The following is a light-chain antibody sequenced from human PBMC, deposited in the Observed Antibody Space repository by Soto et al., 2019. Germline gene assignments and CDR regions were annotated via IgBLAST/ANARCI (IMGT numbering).Light chain of an antibody. CDR3: CSYAGDYMFV. CDR2: DSN. Sequence: QSALTQPPSVSGAPGQRVTISCSGSSSNIGAGYDVHWYQQLPGTAPKLLISDSNNRPSGVPDRFSGSKSGTSASLAITGLQAEDEGDYYCCSYAGDYMFVFGTGTKVTVL. V-gene: IGLV1-40*01. J-gene: IGLJ1*01. CDR1: SSNIGAGYD.